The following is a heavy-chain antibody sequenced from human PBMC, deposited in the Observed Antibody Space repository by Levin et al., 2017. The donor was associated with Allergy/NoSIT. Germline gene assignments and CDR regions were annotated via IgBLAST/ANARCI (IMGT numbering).Heavy chain of an antibody. J-gene: IGHJ4*02. Sequence: SETLSLTCTVSGGSISSGDYYWSWIRQPPGKGLEWIGYIYYSGSTYYNPSLKSRVTISVDTSKNQFSLKLSSVTAADTAVYYCATFYSSSGFNHFDYWGQGTLVTVSS. CDR2: IYYSGST. CDR3: ATFYSSSGFNHFDY. D-gene: IGHD6-13*01. V-gene: IGHV4-30-4*01. CDR1: GGSISSGDYY.